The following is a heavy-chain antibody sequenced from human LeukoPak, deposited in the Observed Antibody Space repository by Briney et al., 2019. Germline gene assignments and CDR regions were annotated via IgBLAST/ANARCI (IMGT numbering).Heavy chain of an antibody. CDR3: ARDRYYYDSSGTRWFDP. V-gene: IGHV4-38-2*02. J-gene: IGHJ5*02. Sequence: SETLSLTCTVSGYSISSNYYWGWIRQPPGMGLEWIGTLYHTGNTFYNPSLKSRATVSADTSKEQFSLKLSSVTAADAAVYYCARDRYYYDSSGTRWFDPWGQGTLVTVSS. D-gene: IGHD3-22*01. CDR2: LYHTGNT. CDR1: GYSISSNYY.